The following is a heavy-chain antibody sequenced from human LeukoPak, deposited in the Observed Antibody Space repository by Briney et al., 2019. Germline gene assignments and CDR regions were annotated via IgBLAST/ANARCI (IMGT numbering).Heavy chain of an antibody. V-gene: IGHV1-2*02. CDR3: ARDYDFYGMDV. Sequence: ASVKVSCKASGFTLTGYYMHWVRQDPRQGLQWMGWIKPNSGDTDYAQKFQGRVTMTRDTSISTAYMELSRLRSDDTAVYYCARDYDFYGMDVWGQGTLVTVSS. CDR1: GFTLTGYY. CDR2: IKPNSGDT. J-gene: IGHJ6*02. D-gene: IGHD3-3*01.